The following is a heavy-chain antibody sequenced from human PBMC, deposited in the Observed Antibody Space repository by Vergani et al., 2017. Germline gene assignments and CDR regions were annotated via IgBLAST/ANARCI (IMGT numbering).Heavy chain of an antibody. V-gene: IGHV3-43D*04. Sequence: EVQLVESGGVVVQPGGSLRLSCAASGFTFDDYVMHWVRQAPGNGLEWVSLISWDGGSTYYADSVKGRFTISRDNIKNSLYLQMNSLRTEDTAVYYCALAGSGSSPFYYYYMDVWGKGTTVTVSS. CDR3: ALAGSGSSPFYYYYMDV. CDR2: ISWDGGST. D-gene: IGHD3-10*01. CDR1: GFTFDDYV. J-gene: IGHJ6*03.